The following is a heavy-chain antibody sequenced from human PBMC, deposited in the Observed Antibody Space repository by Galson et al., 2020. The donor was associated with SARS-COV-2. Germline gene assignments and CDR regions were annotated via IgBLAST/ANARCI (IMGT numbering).Heavy chain of an antibody. CDR3: ARETGSPWLTMVQGVNDMDV. Sequence: GESLKISCAASGFTVSSNYMSWVRQAPGKGLEWVSVIYSDGSTYYADSVKGRFTISRHNSKNTLYLQMNSLRAEDTAVYYCARETGSPWLTMVQGVNDMDVWGQGTTVTVSS. D-gene: IGHD3-10*01. J-gene: IGHJ6*02. CDR2: IYSDGST. CDR1: GFTVSSNY. V-gene: IGHV3-53*04.